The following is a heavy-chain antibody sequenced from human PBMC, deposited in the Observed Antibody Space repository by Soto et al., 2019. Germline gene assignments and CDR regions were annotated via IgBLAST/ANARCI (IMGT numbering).Heavy chain of an antibody. V-gene: IGHV4-34*01. CDR2: ISHSGST. CDR1: NGSFSNYY. Sequence: SEALSLTSADYNGSFSNYYWTWIRQPPGKGLEWIGEISHSGSTHYIPALKSRLTMSVDTSKNQLSLNLKSVTAADTGVYYCASGRINHMVSGINRLALFDYWGQGTLVTVYS. D-gene: IGHD5-18*01. J-gene: IGHJ4*02. CDR3: ASGRINHMVSGINRLALFDY.